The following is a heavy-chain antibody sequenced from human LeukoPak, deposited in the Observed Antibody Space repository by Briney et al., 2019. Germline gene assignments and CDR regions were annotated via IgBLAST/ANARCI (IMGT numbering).Heavy chain of an antibody. CDR3: AKDDAWLQYGN. CDR1: GFTFSSHG. J-gene: IGHJ4*02. D-gene: IGHD5-24*01. V-gene: IGHV3-23*01. Sequence: GGSLRLSCAASGFTFSSHGMNWVRQAPGKGLEWVSGISPNGVITYYADSVKGRFTISRDNSKGTVYLQMNSLRPEDTAVYYCAKDDAWLQYGNWGRGTLVTVSS. CDR2: ISPNGVIT.